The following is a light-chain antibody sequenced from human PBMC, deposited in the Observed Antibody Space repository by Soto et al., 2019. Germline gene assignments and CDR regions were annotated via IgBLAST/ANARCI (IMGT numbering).Light chain of an antibody. CDR2: RNN. J-gene: IGLJ2*01. Sequence: QSVLTQPPSASGTPGQRVTISCSGSSSNIGTNSVHWYQQLPGMAPKFLIYRNNQRPSGVPDQFSGSKSGTSASLAISGLRSEDEAEYYCATWDESLSGVVFGGGTKLTVL. CDR3: ATWDESLSGVV. CDR1: SSNIGTNS. V-gene: IGLV1-47*01.